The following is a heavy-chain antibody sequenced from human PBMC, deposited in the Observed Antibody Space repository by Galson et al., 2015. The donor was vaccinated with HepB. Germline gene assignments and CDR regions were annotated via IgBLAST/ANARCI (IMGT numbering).Heavy chain of an antibody. J-gene: IGHJ3*02. CDR3: ARRYCNSTSCYSAFEI. D-gene: IGHD2-2*01. CDR1: GYSFTSYW. CDR2: IYPGDSDT. V-gene: IGHV5-51*03. Sequence: QSGAEVKKPGESLKISCKGSGYSFTSYWIGWVRQMPGKGLEWMGIIYPGDSDTRYSPSFQGQVTISADKSISTAYLQWSSLKASDTAMYYCARRYCNSTSCYSAFEIWGQGTMVTVSS.